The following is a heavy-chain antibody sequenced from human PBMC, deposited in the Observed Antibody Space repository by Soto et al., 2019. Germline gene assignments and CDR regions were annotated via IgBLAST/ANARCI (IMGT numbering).Heavy chain of an antibody. CDR1: GGSISSGRYS. CDR2: IYHSGRT. CDR3: ARVPSP. V-gene: IGHV4-30-2*01. Sequence: QLQLQESGSGLVKPSQTLSLTCAVSGGSISSGRYSWSWIRQTPGKGLEWIGYIYHSGRTYYTPSLKNRVTISVDRTKNQYSLKPSSVTASNTAVYYCARVPSPWGQGTLVTVSS. J-gene: IGHJ5*02.